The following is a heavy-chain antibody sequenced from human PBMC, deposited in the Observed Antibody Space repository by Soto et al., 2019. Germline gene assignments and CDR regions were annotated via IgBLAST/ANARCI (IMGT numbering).Heavy chain of an antibody. CDR1: GGSISSYY. Sequence: QVQLQESGPGLVKPSETLSLTCTVSGGSISSYYWSWIRQPPGKGLEWIGYIYYSGSTNYNPSLKSRVTISVDTSKNQFSLKLSSVTAADTAVYYCARFQGWFDPWGQGTLVTVSS. V-gene: IGHV4-59*01. J-gene: IGHJ5*02. CDR3: ARFQGWFDP. CDR2: IYYSGST.